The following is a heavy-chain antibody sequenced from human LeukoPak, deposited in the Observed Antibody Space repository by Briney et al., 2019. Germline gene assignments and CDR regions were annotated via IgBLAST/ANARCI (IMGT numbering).Heavy chain of an antibody. CDR2: IYVTGRT. CDR3: ARHGSGWYADFDY. J-gene: IGHJ4*02. CDR1: GGSISTSY. V-gene: IGHV4-4*07. Sequence: SETLSLTCTVSGGSISTSYWSWIRQSAGKGLEWIGRIYVTGRTNYNPSLESRVTVSLDTSKNQFSLKLRSVTAADTAVYYCARHGSGWYADFDYWGQGTLVTVSS. D-gene: IGHD6-19*01.